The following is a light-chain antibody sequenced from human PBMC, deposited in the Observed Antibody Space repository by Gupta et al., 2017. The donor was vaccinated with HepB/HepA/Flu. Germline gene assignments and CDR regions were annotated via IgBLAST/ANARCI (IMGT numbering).Light chain of an antibody. CDR3: CAYADANTWL. V-gene: IGLV2-23*02. J-gene: IGLJ3*02. CDR2: EVT. CDR1: SSDIGSWNV. Sequence: QSALTQPASVSGSPGQSITISCTGTSSDIGSWNVVSWYQQYPGKAPQLLIYEVTKRHSGVSNRFSGSKSGNTASLTISRLQAEDEADYYCCAYADANTWLFGGGTKLTVL.